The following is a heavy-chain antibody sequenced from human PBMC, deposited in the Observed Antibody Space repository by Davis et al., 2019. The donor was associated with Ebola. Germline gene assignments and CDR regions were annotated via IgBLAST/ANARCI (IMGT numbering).Heavy chain of an antibody. CDR1: GGSFSGYY. D-gene: IGHD2-2*01. V-gene: IGHV4-34*01. Sequence: PSETLSLTCAVYGGSFSGYYWSWIRQPPGKGLEWIGEINHSGSTNYNPSLKSRVTISVDTSKNQFSLKLSSVTAADTAVYYCARGETARYKGGRGVPAAKRERAFDIWGQGTMVTVSS. J-gene: IGHJ3*02. CDR3: ARGETARYKGGRGVPAAKRERAFDI. CDR2: INHSGST.